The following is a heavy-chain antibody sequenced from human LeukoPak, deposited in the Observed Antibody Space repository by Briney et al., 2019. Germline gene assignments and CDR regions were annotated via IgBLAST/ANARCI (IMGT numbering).Heavy chain of an antibody. D-gene: IGHD3-3*01. J-gene: IGHJ6*02. Sequence: GGSLRLSCAASGFTFSSYWMSWVRQAPGKGLEWVANIKQDGSEKYYVDSVKGRFTISRDNAKNSLYLQMNSLRAEDTAVYYCARDPPYFWSGYYYYGMDVWGQGTTVTVSS. V-gene: IGHV3-7*01. CDR2: IKQDGSEK. CDR1: GFTFSSYW. CDR3: ARDPPYFWSGYYYYGMDV.